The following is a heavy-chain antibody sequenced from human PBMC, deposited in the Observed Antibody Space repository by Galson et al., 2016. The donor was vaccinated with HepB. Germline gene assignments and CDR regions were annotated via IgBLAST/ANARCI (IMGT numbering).Heavy chain of an antibody. CDR3: AREVQGSGAAIGWFDS. CDR1: GGSISTHY. Sequence: SETLSLTCTVSGGSISTHYWSWIRQPPGKGLEWIGYINYRGNTNYNPSLKSRVTLSIDTSKNHVSLKLTSATAADTAVYYCAREVQGSGAAIGWFDSWGQGSRATVSS. J-gene: IGHJ5*01. D-gene: IGHD2-2*02. V-gene: IGHV4-59*11. CDR2: INYRGNT.